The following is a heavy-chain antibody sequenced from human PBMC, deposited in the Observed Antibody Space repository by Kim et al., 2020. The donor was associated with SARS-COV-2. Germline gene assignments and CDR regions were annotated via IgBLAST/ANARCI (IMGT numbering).Heavy chain of an antibody. CDR3: ARGTVLRERRFDP. V-gene: IGHV1-18*01. J-gene: IGHJ5*02. Sequence: KYAQKFQDRVTMTTDRATTTGYMELRNLRFDDTAIYYCARGTVLRERRFDPWGQGTLVTVSS. D-gene: IGHD3-10*01.